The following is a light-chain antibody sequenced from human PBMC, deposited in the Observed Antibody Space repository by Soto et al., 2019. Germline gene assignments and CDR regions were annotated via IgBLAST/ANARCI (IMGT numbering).Light chain of an antibody. Sequence: EIVLTQSPATLSLSPGERACLSCRASQTVSSYLAWYQQKPGQTPRLLIYDASNRATGIPDRFSGSGSGTDFTLTISSLEPEDFAVYFCQQRGIWPPTFGQGTKVEIK. V-gene: IGKV3-11*01. CDR3: QQRGIWPPT. CDR2: DAS. CDR1: QTVSSY. J-gene: IGKJ1*01.